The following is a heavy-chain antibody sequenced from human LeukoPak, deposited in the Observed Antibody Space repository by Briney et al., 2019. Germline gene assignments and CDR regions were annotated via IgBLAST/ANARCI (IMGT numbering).Heavy chain of an antibody. Sequence: GGTLRLSCAASGFIFSSYGMTWVRQAPGKGLEWVSSISSSSSYIYYADSVKGRFTISRDNAKNSLYLQMNSLRAEDTAVYYCARENYYYYMDVWGKGTTVTVSS. CDR2: ISSSSSYI. J-gene: IGHJ6*03. CDR3: ARENYYYYMDV. CDR1: GFIFSSYG. V-gene: IGHV3-21*01.